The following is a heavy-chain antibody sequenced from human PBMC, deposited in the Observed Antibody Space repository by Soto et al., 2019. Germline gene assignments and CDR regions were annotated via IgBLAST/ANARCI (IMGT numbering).Heavy chain of an antibody. CDR2: INTDGSVT. V-gene: IGHV3-74*01. Sequence: EEQLVQSGGGLVQRGGSLRLSCAASGFTFSIYWMHWVRQEPGKGLLWVSRINTDGSVTSYADSVKGRFTISRDNAKNTLYLHMNSLRAEDTSVYYCARGPSGQLGNWSDPWGQGTLVTVSS. CDR1: GFTFSIYW. J-gene: IGHJ5*02. CDR3: ARGPSGQLGNWSDP. D-gene: IGHD6-13*01.